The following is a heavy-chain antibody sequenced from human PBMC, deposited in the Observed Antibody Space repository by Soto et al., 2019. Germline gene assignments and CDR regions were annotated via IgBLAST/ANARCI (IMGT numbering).Heavy chain of an antibody. CDR3: ARGRRYDFWSGYYTEPFDY. D-gene: IGHD3-3*01. CDR1: GGSFSGYY. V-gene: IGHV4-34*01. Sequence: PSETLSLTCAVYGGSFSGYYWSWIRQPPGKGLEWIGEINHSGSTNYNPSLKSRVTISVDTSKNQFSLKLSSVTAADTAVYYCARGRRYDFWSGYYTEPFDYWGQGTLVTVSS. CDR2: INHSGST. J-gene: IGHJ4*02.